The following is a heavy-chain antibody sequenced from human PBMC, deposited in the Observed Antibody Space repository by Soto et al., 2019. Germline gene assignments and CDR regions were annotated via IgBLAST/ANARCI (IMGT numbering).Heavy chain of an antibody. J-gene: IGHJ5*02. CDR3: TRGVPKGYYDFWSGYPNWFDP. D-gene: IGHD3-3*01. V-gene: IGHV1-69*06. CDR1: GGTFSSYA. CDR2: IIPIFGTA. Sequence: VASVKVSCKASGGTFSSYAISWVRQAPGQGLEWMGGIIPIFGTANYAQKFQGRVTITADKSTSTAYMELSSLRSEDTAVYYCTRGVPKGYYDFWSGYPNWFDPWGQGTLVTVSS.